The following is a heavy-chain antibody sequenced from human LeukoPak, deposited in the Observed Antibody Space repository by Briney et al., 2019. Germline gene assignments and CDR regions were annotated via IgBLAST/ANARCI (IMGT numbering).Heavy chain of an antibody. Sequence: SETLSLTCTVSGGSISSASYYWSWIRQPAGKGLEWIGHIYTSGNTNYNPSLKSRVTISVDTSKNQLSLKLTSVTAADTAVYYCARISCSGGSCYWSRGYFDYWGQGTLVTVSS. D-gene: IGHD2-15*01. CDR3: ARISCSGGSCYWSRGYFDY. V-gene: IGHV4-61*09. CDR2: IYTSGNT. J-gene: IGHJ4*02. CDR1: GGSISSASYY.